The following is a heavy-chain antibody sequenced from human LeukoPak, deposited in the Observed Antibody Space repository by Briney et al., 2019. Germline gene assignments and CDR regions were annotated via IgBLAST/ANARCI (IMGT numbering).Heavy chain of an antibody. CDR2: IYYSGST. Sequence: SETLSLTCTVSGGSISSSSYYWGWIRQPPGKGLEWIGSIYYSGSTYYNPSLKSRVTISVDTSKNQFSLKLSSVTAADTAVYYCARHDGLREADFDYWGQGTLVTVSS. CDR1: GGSISSSSYY. J-gene: IGHJ4*02. CDR3: ARHDGLREADFDY. D-gene: IGHD5-24*01. V-gene: IGHV4-39*01.